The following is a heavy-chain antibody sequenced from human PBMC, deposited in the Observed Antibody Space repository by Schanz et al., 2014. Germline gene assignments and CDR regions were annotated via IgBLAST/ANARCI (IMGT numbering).Heavy chain of an antibody. D-gene: IGHD6-19*01. CDR2: INSDGTKR. CDR3: AASSGWHPSTDY. V-gene: IGHV3-33*08. J-gene: IGHJ4*02. CDR1: GFTLSSYG. Sequence: VQLVESGGGVVQPGRSLRLSCAASGFTLSSYGMHWVRQAPGKGLEWVAFINSDGTKRFYADSVKSRFTISRDNSRNTLYLQMNSLRVEDTAVYYCAASSGWHPSTDYWGQGTLVTVSS.